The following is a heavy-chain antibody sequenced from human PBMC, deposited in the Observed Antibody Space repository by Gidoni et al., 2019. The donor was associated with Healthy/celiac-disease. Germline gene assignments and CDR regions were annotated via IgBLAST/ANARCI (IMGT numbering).Heavy chain of an antibody. CDR1: GFTFDAYG. CDR3: AKRDDSSGYPGYFDL. J-gene: IGHJ2*01. CDR2: INWNGGST. V-gene: IGHV3-20*01. Sequence: EVQLVESGGGVVRPGGSLRLSCAAAGFTFDAYGMSWVRQAPGKGLEWVSGINWNGGSTGYADSVKGRFTISRDNAKNSLYLQMNSLRAEDTALYHCAKRDDSSGYPGYFDLWGRGTLVTVSS. D-gene: IGHD3-22*01.